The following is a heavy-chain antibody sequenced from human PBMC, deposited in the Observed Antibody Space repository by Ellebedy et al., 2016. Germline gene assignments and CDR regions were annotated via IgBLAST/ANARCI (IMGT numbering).Heavy chain of an antibody. CDR2: ISYDGSNK. CDR1: GFTFSSYA. CDR3: ARDPDYCSSTSCYAPLDY. Sequence: GGSLRLSXAASGFTFSSYAMHWVRQAPGKGLEWVAVISYDGSNKYYADSVKGRFTISRDNSKNTLYLQMNSLRDEDTAVYYCARDPDYCSSTSCYAPLDYWGQGTLVTVSS. D-gene: IGHD2-2*01. V-gene: IGHV3-30-3*01. J-gene: IGHJ4*02.